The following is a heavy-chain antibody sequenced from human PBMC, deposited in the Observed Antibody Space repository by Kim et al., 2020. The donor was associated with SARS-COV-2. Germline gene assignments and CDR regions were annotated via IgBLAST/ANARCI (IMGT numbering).Heavy chain of an antibody. CDR2: INHSGST. J-gene: IGHJ6*02. D-gene: IGHD3-10*01. CDR1: GGSFSGYY. CDR3: ARGLKLYGSGS. V-gene: IGHV4-34*01. Sequence: SETLSLTCAVYGGSFSGYYWSWIRQPPGKGLEWIGEINHSGSTNYNPSLKSRVTISVDTSKNQFSLKLSSVTAADTAVYYCARGLKLYGSGSWGQGTTVTVSS.